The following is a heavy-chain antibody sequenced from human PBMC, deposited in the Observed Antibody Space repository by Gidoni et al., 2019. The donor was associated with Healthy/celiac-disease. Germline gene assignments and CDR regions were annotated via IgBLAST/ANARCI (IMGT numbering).Heavy chain of an antibody. D-gene: IGHD6-6*01. CDR1: GFTFSSYS. V-gene: IGHV3-48*01. CDR2: ISSSGSTI. J-gene: IGHJ6*02. CDR3: AGEIAARPDCYYYYYGMDV. Sequence: EVQLVESGGGLVQPGGSLSLSCAASGFTFSSYSMHRVRQAPGKGLEWASYISSSGSTIYCADSVKCRFTISRDNAKNSLYLQKNSLRAEDTAVYYCAGEIAARPDCYYYYYGMDVWGQGTTVTVSS.